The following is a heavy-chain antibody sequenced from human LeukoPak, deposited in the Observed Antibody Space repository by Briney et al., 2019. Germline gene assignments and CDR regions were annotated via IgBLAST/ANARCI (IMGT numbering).Heavy chain of an antibody. J-gene: IGHJ6*02. CDR1: GFTFSSYW. D-gene: IGHD1-1*01. Sequence: PGGSLRLSCAASGFTFSSYWMSWVRQAPGKGLEWVANIKQDGSEKYYVDSVKGRFTISRDNAKNSLYLQMNSLRAEDTAVYYCARYGTDTPVYYYYYYGMDVWGQGTTVTVSS. CDR3: ARYGTDTPVYYYYYYGMDV. CDR2: IKQDGSEK. V-gene: IGHV3-7*01.